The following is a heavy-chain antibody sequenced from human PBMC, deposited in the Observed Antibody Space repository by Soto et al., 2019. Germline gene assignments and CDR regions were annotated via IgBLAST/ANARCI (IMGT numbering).Heavy chain of an antibody. CDR2: INPSGGST. J-gene: IGHJ4*02. CDR1: GYTFSSYY. D-gene: IGHD3-3*02. CDR3: ARSSPSHLAFDY. V-gene: IGHV1-46*01. Sequence: ASVKVSCKASGYTFSSYYMHWVRQAPGQGLEWMGTINPSGGSTSYAQKFQGRVTMTRDTSTSTVYMYLSSLGSEDTAVFYCARSSPSHLAFDYWGQGTLVTVSS.